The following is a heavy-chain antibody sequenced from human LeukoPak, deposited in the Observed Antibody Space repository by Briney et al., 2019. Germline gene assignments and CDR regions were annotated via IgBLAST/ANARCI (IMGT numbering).Heavy chain of an antibody. J-gene: IGHJ4*02. CDR2: INPNSGGT. D-gene: IGHD6-13*01. CDR3: ARVAAAGTSGVDY. Sequence: ASVKVSCKASGCTFTGYYMHWVRQAPGQGLEWRGWINPNSGGTNYAQKFQGRVTMTTDTSTSTAYMELRSLRSDDTAVYYCARVAAAGTSGVDYWGQGTLVTVSS. V-gene: IGHV1-2*02. CDR1: GCTFTGYY.